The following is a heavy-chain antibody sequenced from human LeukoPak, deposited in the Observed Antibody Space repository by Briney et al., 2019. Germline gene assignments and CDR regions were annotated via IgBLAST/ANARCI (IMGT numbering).Heavy chain of an antibody. CDR3: ARKTVVGSYFDY. V-gene: IGHV3-7*03. D-gene: IGHD4-23*01. J-gene: IGHJ4*02. CDR1: GFTFSAYW. CDR2: IKQDGSDK. Sequence: GGSLRLSCAASGFTFSAYWMSWVRQAPGKGLEWVANIKQDGSDKYYVDSVKGRFAISRDNAKNSLYLQMNSLRAEDTAVYYCARKTVVGSYFDYWGQGTPVTVSS.